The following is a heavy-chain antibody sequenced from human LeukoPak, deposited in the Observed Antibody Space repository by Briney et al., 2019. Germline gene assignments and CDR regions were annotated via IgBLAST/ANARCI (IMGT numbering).Heavy chain of an antibody. CDR2: INHSGGT. V-gene: IGHV4-34*01. D-gene: IGHD5-18*01. J-gene: IGHJ6*03. Sequence: PSETLSLTCAVYGGSFGGYYWSWIRQPPGKGLEWIGDINHSGGTNYNPSLESRVTISGGTSKNQFSLKRSSVTAADTAVYFCARCRYRYVKIDWSRTGLGAYPTNYDDHMDVWGKGTTGTVSS. CDR3: ARCRYRYVKIDWSRTGLGAYPTNYDDHMDV. CDR1: GGSFGGYY.